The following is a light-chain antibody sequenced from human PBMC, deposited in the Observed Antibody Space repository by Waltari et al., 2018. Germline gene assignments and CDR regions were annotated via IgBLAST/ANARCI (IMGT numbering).Light chain of an antibody. Sequence: DIQMTQSPSSLSASVGDRVTITCRASQDISNNLNWYQQKPGKAPDLLIFAVFTLRSGVPSRFSGSGSGTEFTLTISSLQPEDSATYYCQQSYTMPMYTFGQGTKLEIK. J-gene: IGKJ2*01. CDR3: QQSYTMPMYT. CDR1: QDISNN. CDR2: AVF. V-gene: IGKV1-39*01.